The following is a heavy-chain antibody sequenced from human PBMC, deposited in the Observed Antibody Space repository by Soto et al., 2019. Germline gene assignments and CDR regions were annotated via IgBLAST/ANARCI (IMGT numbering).Heavy chain of an antibody. CDR2: ISAYNGNT. CDR1: GYTFTSYG. D-gene: IGHD2-2*01. V-gene: IGHV1-18*04. Sequence: ASVKVSCKASGYTFTSYGISWVRQAPGQGLEWMGWISAYNGNTNYAQKLQGRVTMTTDTSTSTAYMELRSLRSDDTAVYYCARNLGRVVPAAKYWLDPSGQGTLVTVYS. J-gene: IGHJ5*02. CDR3: ARNLGRVVPAAKYWLDP.